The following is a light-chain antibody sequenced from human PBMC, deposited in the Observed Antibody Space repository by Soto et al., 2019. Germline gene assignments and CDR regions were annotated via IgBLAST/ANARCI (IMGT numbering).Light chain of an antibody. V-gene: IGLV2-8*01. J-gene: IGLJ1*01. Sequence: QSALTQPPSASGSPGQSVTISCTGTSSDVGGYNYISWYQQYPGKVPKLMIYEVNKRPSGVPDRFSGSKSGNMASLTVSGLQAEDEADYYCTSYAGGNNVFGTGTKLTVL. CDR3: TSYAGGNNV. CDR2: EVN. CDR1: SSDVGGYNY.